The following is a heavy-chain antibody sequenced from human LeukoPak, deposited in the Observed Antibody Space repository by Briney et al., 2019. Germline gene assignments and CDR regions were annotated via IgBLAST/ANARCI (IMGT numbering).Heavy chain of an antibody. V-gene: IGHV4-34*01. CDR3: ARGLGGGNSGDY. D-gene: IGHD4-23*01. Sequence: PSETLSLTCAVYGVSFSGYYWSWIRQPPGKGLECIGEIHHSGSTNYTPSLKSRVTISVDTSKNQFSLKLSSVPAADTAVYYCARGLGGGNSGDYWGQGTLVTVSS. CDR1: GVSFSGYY. J-gene: IGHJ4*02. CDR2: IHHSGST.